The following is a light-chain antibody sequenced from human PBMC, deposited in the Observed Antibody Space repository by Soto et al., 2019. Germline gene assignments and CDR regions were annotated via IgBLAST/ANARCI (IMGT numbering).Light chain of an antibody. Sequence: EIMMKKPPATLSVSKGERATLSCRASQSVRSNLAWYQQKPGQAPRLLIYGASTRATGIPDRFSGSGSGTEFTLTISSLQSEDFAVYYCQQYNYWPRTFGQGSKVDI. J-gene: IGKJ1*01. CDR1: QSVRSN. V-gene: IGKV3-15*01. CDR2: GAS. CDR3: QQYNYWPRT.